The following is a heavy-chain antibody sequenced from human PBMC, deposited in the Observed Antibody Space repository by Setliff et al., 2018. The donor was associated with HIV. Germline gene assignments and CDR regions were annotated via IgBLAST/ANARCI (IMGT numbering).Heavy chain of an antibody. D-gene: IGHD2-21*02. V-gene: IGHV4-59*11. CDR2: THYSGSS. J-gene: IGHJ2*01. Sequence: PSETLSLTCTISGGFISNHYWNWNRQPPGKGLEWIGSTHYSGSSYYSPSLKSRVTISLDTSKNQFSLKLSSMTAADTAVYYCARDVGLCGVDCWPYFYFDLWGRGNLVTVSS. CDR1: GGFISNHY. CDR3: ARDVGLCGVDCWPYFYFDL.